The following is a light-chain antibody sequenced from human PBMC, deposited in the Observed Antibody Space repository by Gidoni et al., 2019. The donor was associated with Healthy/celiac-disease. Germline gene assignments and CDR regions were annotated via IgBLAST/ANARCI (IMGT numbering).Light chain of an antibody. CDR2: DVS. Sequence: QSALTQPASVSGSHGQSITLSCTGTGRDVGGYNYVSRYKQHPGKAPKLMIYDVSNRPSGVSNRFSGSQSGNTASLTISGLQAEDEADYYCSSYTSSSTAVFGGGTKLTVL. J-gene: IGLJ2*01. CDR1: GRDVGGYNY. CDR3: SSYTSSSTAV. V-gene: IGLV2-14*03.